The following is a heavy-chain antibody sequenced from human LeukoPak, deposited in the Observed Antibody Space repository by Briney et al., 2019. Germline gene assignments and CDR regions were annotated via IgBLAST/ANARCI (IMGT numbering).Heavy chain of an antibody. CDR3: AGDAGGTYYYDSSGYYFDY. J-gene: IGHJ4*02. Sequence: SQTLSLTCAISGDSVSSNSAAWNWIRQSPSRGLEWLGRTYYRSKWYNDYAVSVKSRITINPDTSKNQFSLQLNSVTPEDTAVYYCAGDAGGTYYYDSSGYYFDYWGQGTLVTVSS. CDR2: TYYRSKWYN. D-gene: IGHD3-22*01. V-gene: IGHV6-1*01. CDR1: GDSVSSNSAA.